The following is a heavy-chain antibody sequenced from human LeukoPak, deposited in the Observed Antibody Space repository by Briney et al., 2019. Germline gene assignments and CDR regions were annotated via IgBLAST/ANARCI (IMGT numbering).Heavy chain of an antibody. CDR2: IYYSGST. J-gene: IGHJ4*02. CDR1: GGSISIGGYY. V-gene: IGHV4-31*03. CDR3: AREGFYYGSYYFDY. Sequence: SETLSLTCTVSGGSISIGGYYWSWIRQHPGKGLEWIGYIYYSGSTYYNPSLKSRVTISVDTSKNQFSLKLSSVTAADTAVYYCAREGFYYGSYYFDYWGQGTLVTVSS. D-gene: IGHD3-10*01.